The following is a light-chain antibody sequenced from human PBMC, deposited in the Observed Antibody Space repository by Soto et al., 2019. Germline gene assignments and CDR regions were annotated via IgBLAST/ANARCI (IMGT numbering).Light chain of an antibody. V-gene: IGKV1-5*03. CDR2: KAS. J-gene: IGKJ1*01. Sequence: DIQMTQSPSTLSASVGDRVTITCRASQSISSWLAWYQQKPGKDPKLLIYKASSLESGVPSRFSGSGAGTELTLTIISLQPDDFATYYCQQYNSYSTWTFGQGTKVEIK. CDR3: QQYNSYSTWT. CDR1: QSISSW.